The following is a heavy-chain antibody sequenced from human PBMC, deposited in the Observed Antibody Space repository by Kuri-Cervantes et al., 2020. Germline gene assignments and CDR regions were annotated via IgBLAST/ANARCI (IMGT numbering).Heavy chain of an antibody. D-gene: IGHD2-2*01. Sequence: GGSLRLSCAASGFTFSSYGMHWVRQAPGEGLEWVAVIWYDGSNKYYADSVKGRFTISRDNSKNTLYLQVNSLRAEDTAVYYCAREVVPDNWFDPWGQGTLVTVSS. J-gene: IGHJ5*02. CDR3: AREVVPDNWFDP. CDR2: IWYDGSNK. CDR1: GFTFSSYG. V-gene: IGHV3-33*08.